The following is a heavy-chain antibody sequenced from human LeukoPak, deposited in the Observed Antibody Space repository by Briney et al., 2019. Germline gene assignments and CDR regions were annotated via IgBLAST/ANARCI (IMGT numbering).Heavy chain of an antibody. Sequence: GGSLRLSCAASGFTFSSYAMSWVRQAPGKGLEWVSAISGSGGSTYYADSVKGRFTISRDNSKNTLYLQMNSLRAEDTAVYYCAKDPRQWLLPYDAFDIWGQGTMVTVSS. V-gene: IGHV3-23*01. CDR2: ISGSGGST. CDR1: GFTFSSYA. D-gene: IGHD6-19*01. CDR3: AKDPRQWLLPYDAFDI. J-gene: IGHJ3*02.